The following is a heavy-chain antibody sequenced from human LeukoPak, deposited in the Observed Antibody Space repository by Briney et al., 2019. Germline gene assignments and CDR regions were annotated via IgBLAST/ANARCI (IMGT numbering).Heavy chain of an antibody. CDR1: GFTFSSNA. Sequence: HPGRSLRLSCAASGFTFSSNAMSWVRQAPGKGLEWVSASSSSGGSTYYAGSEKRRYIIYRDNYKTTLYLQMNRLRVEDTAVYYCAKRTSFGDLDYGGQGPLVSVFS. D-gene: IGHD3-10*01. J-gene: IGHJ4*02. CDR2: SSSSGGST. V-gene: IGHV3-23*01. CDR3: AKRTSFGDLDY.